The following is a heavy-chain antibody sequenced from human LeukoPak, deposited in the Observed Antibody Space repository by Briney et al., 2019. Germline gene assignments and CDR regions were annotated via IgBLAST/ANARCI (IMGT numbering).Heavy chain of an antibody. V-gene: IGHV4-38-2*01. J-gene: IGHJ4*02. Sequence: PSETLSLTCAVSGYSISSGYYWGWIRQPPGKGLEWIGSIYHSGSTYYNPSLKSRLTVSLDTSKNQFSLSLSSVTAADTAVYYCARAHMATVTTYYFDYWGQGTLVTVSS. CDR1: GYSISSGYY. D-gene: IGHD4-17*01. CDR3: ARAHMATVTTYYFDY. CDR2: IYHSGST.